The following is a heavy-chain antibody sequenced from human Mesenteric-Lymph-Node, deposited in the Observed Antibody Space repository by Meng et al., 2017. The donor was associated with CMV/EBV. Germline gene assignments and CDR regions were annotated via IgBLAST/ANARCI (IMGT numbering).Heavy chain of an antibody. V-gene: IGHV3-48*03. Sequence: GGSLRLSCAASGFTFSSYEMNWVRQAPGKGLEWVSYISSSGSTIYYADSVKGRFTISRDNSKNTLYLQMNSLRAEDTAVYYCARDRYSGYGYYYGMDVWGQGTTVTVSS. CDR1: GFTFSSYE. J-gene: IGHJ6*02. CDR2: ISSSGSTI. D-gene: IGHD5-12*01. CDR3: ARDRYSGYGYYYGMDV.